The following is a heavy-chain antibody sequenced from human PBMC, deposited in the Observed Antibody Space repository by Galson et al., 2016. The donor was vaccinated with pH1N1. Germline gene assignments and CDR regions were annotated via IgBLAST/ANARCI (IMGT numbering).Heavy chain of an antibody. CDR2: IIPIFGTA. V-gene: IGHV1-69*13. Sequence: SVKVSCKASGGTFRTYVISWVRQAPGQGLERMGGIIPIFGTAKYAQKFQGRVTITADESTSTAYMELSSLRSEDTAVYYCASPSPFYGSSGYYLHFRDWGQGTLVTVSS. CDR3: ASPSPFYGSSGYYLHFRD. J-gene: IGHJ4*02. D-gene: IGHD3-22*01. CDR1: GGTFRTYV.